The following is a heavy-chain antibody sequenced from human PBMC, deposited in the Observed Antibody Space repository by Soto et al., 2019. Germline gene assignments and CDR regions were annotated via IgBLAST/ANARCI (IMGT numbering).Heavy chain of an antibody. CDR2: FDPEDGET. D-gene: IGHD6-19*01. J-gene: IGHJ4*02. CDR3: ARVSSGWYFDY. V-gene: IGHV1-24*01. CDR1: GYTLTELS. Sequence: ASVKVSCKVSGYTLTELSMHWVRQAPGKGLEWMGGFDPEDGETIYAQKFQGRVTMTTDTSTSTAYMELRSLRSDDTAVYYCARVSSGWYFDYWGQGTLVTVSS.